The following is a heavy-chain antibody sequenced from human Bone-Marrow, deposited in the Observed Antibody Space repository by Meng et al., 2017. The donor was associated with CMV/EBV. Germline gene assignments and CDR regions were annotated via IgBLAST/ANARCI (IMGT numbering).Heavy chain of an antibody. Sequence: GESLKISCAVSGFIFGHFDMSWVRQAPGRGLERVSGISGSGVNTYYADSVKGRFTISRDNAKNSLYLQMNSLRAEDTAVYYCAREPPLADTPQYYSNYWGQGTLVTVSS. J-gene: IGHJ4*02. CDR3: AREPPLADTPQYYSNY. V-gene: IGHV3-21*01. CDR1: GFIFGHFD. CDR2: ISGSGVNT. D-gene: IGHD2-15*01.